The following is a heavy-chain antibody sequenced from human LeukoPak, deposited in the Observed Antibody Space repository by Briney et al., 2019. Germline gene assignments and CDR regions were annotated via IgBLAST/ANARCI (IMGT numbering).Heavy chain of an antibody. CDR1: GDSISTGSHY. CDR2: IYYSGST. CDR3: ARPLNEYYYMSV. Sequence: TSETLSLTCTVSGDSISTGSHYWGWIRQPPGKGLEWIGSIYYSGSTYYNPSLQSRVTISVDTSKNQFSLNLNSVTAADTAVYYCARPLNEYYYMSVWGKGTTVTVSS. J-gene: IGHJ6*03. V-gene: IGHV4-39*01.